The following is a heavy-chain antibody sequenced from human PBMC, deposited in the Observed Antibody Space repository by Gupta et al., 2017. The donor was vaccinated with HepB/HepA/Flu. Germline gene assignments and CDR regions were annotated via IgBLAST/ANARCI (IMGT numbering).Heavy chain of an antibody. CDR2: IYYSGST. CDR3: ARHPAGYFDY. J-gene: IGHJ4*02. CDR1: GGSIRSSSYY. D-gene: IGHD6-19*01. V-gene: IGHV4-39*01. Sequence: QLQLQESGPGLVKPSETLSLPCTVSGGSIRSSSYYWGWIRQPPGKGLEWIGSIYYSGSTYYNPSLKSRVTISVDTSKNQFSLKLSSVTAADTAVYYCARHPAGYFDYWGQGTLVTVSS.